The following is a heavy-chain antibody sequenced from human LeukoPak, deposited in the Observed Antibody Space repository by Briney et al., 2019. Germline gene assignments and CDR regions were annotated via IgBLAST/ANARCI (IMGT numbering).Heavy chain of an antibody. D-gene: IGHD2-21*01. J-gene: IGHJ3*02. CDR2: IIPIFGTA. V-gene: IGHV1-69*13. CDR1: GGTFSSYA. CDR3: ASSSLVVVVTYGFDI. Sequence: SVKVSCKASGGTFSSYAISWVRQAPGQGLEWMGGIIPIFGTANYAQKFQGRVTITADESTSTAYMELSSLRSEDTAVYYCASSSLVVVVTYGFDIWGRGTAVTVSS.